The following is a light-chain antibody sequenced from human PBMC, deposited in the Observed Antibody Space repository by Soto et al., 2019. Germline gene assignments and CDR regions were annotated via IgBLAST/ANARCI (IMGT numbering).Light chain of an antibody. CDR2: KAS. Sequence: DIQMTQSPSTLSASLGDRVTISCRASQSISNWLAWYQQKPGKAPKLLIYKASSLESGVPSRFSGSGSGTEFTLTISSLQPDDFATYYCQQYNSYRTFGQGTKVDI. CDR3: QQYNSYRT. V-gene: IGKV1-5*03. J-gene: IGKJ1*01. CDR1: QSISNW.